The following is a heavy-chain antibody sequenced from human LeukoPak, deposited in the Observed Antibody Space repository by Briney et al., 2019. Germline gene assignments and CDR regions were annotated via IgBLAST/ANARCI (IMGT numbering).Heavy chain of an antibody. CDR1: GYTFTGYY. D-gene: IGHD2-2*01. CDR2: INPNSGGT. Sequence: ASVKVSCKASGYTFTGYYMHWVRQDPGQGLEWLGWINPNSGGTNYAQKFQRRVTMTRDTSISTAYMELSRLRSDDTAVYYCASIVVVPAAPRYWSDPWGQGTLVTVSS. CDR3: ASIVVVPAAPRYWSDP. J-gene: IGHJ5*02. V-gene: IGHV1-2*02.